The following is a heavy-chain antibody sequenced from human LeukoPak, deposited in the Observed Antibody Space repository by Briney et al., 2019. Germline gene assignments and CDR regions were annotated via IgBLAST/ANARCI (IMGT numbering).Heavy chain of an antibody. J-gene: IGHJ1*01. V-gene: IGHV4-30-2*01. CDR1: GGSLSSGGYY. CDR2: IYHTGNT. Sequence: SQTLSLTCTVSGGSLSSGGYYWSWIRQPPGKGLEWIGYIYHTGNTYYIPSLKSRVTISVDRSKNQFSLKLSSVTAADTAVYYCARGTNPYYDSSGYYKTDSSAEYFQHWGQGTLVTVSS. D-gene: IGHD3-22*01. CDR3: ARGTNPYYDSSGYYKTDSSAEYFQH.